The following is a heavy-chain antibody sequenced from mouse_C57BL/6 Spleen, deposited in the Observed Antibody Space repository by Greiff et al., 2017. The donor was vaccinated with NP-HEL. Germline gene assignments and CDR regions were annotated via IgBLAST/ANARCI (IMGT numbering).Heavy chain of an antibody. J-gene: IGHJ1*03. CDR2: ISSGSSTI. CDR3: ARGYPYYYGSSYVHCDV. D-gene: IGHD1-1*01. Sequence: EVQLVESGGGLVKPGGSLKLSCAASGFTFSDYGMHWVRQAPEKGLEWVAYISSGSSTIYYADTVKGRFTISRDNAKNTLFLQMTSLRSEDTAMYYCARGYPYYYGSSYVHCDVWGTGTTVTVSS. V-gene: IGHV5-17*01. CDR1: GFTFSDYG.